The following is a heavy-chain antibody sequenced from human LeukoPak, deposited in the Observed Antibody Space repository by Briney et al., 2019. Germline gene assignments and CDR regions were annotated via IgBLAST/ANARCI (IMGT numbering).Heavy chain of an antibody. CDR1: GGSISSGSYY. V-gene: IGHV4-61*02. J-gene: IGHJ6*03. CDR2: IYPSGST. CDR3: ASHTDYYYYYYMDV. Sequence: SETLSLTCTVSGGSISSGSYYWSWIRQPAEKGLEWIGRIYPSGSTNYNPSLKSRATISVDTSKNQFSLKLSSVTAADTAVYYCASHTDYYYYYYMDVWGKGTTVTVSS.